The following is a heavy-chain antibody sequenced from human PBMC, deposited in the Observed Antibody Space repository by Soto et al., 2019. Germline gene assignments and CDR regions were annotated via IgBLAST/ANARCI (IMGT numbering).Heavy chain of an antibody. V-gene: IGHV1-8*01. CDR3: ARGRFRRTWFDP. CDR1: GYTFTNYD. Sequence: QVQLVQSGAEVKKPGASVKVSCKASGYTFTNYDIHWVRQATGQGLEWMGWMNPDSGNTGQSKQFQGRVTMTRDTPIRTAYMEMSSLRSEDTAVYYCARGRFRRTWFDPWGQGTLVTVSS. D-gene: IGHD3-16*01. J-gene: IGHJ5*02. CDR2: MNPDSGNT.